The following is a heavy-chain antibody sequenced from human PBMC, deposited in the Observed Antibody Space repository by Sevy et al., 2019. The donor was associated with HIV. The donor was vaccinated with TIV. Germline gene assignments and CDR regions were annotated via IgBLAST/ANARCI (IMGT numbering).Heavy chain of an antibody. CDR3: ARAGPLGDLDHFDH. CDR1: GFTFSRYW. D-gene: IGHD4-17*01. J-gene: IGHJ4*02. Sequence: GGSLRLSCAASGFTFSRYWMTWVRQAPGKGLEWVANIKQDESEKYYVDSVKGRFTISRDNAKNSLYLQMNSLRAEDTAVYYCARAGPLGDLDHFDHWGQGTLVTVSS. CDR2: IKQDESEK. V-gene: IGHV3-7*03.